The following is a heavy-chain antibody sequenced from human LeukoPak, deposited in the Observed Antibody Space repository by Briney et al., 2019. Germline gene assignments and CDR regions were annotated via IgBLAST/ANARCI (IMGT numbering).Heavy chain of an antibody. V-gene: IGHV3-23*01. Sequence: GSLRLSCAASGFTFSSYAMSWVRQAPGKGLEWVSAISGSGGSTYYADSVKGRFTISRDNSKNTLYLQMNSLRAEDTAVYYCAKRRDYYDSSGYTPLGYWGQGTLVTVSS. D-gene: IGHD3-22*01. CDR1: GFTFSSYA. CDR3: AKRRDYYDSSGYTPLGY. J-gene: IGHJ4*02. CDR2: ISGSGGST.